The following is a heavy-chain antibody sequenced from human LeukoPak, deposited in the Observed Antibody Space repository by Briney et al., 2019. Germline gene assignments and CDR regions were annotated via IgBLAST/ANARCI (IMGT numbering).Heavy chain of an antibody. CDR2: INAGNGNT. V-gene: IGHV1-3*01. CDR1: GCTFTSYA. D-gene: IGHD2-15*01. J-gene: IGHJ6*02. Sequence: ASVKVSCKASGCTFTSYAMDWVRQAPGQRLEWMGWINAGNGNTKYSQKFQARVTITRDTSASTAYMELSSLRFEDTAVYYCARGLGYCSGGSCYALYYYYGMDVWGQGTTVTVSS. CDR3: ARGLGYCSGGSCYALYYYYGMDV.